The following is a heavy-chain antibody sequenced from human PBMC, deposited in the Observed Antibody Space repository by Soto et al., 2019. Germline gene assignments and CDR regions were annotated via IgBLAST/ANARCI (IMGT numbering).Heavy chain of an antibody. Sequence: SETLSLTCAVSGGSISSGGYSWSWIRQPPGKGLEWIGYIYHSGSTYYHPSLKSRLTISLDASENQFSLRLTSVTAADTAMYFGARARQYYHSEFAPWGQGTLVPVSS. CDR1: GGSISSGGYS. CDR3: ARARQYYHSEFAP. V-gene: IGHV4-30-2*05. D-gene: IGHD3-22*01. J-gene: IGHJ5*02. CDR2: IYHSGST.